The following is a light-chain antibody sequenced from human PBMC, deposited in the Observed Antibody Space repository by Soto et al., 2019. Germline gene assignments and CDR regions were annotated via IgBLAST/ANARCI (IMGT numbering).Light chain of an antibody. CDR3: QQYNSYSPWT. CDR2: KAS. CDR1: QSISSW. J-gene: IGKJ1*01. V-gene: IGKV1-5*03. Sequence: DIQMTQCPSTLSASVGDRVTITCRASQSISSWLAWYQQKPGKAPKLLIYKASSLESGVPSRFSGSGSGTEFTLTISSLQPDDFATYYCQQYNSYSPWTFGQGTKVEIK.